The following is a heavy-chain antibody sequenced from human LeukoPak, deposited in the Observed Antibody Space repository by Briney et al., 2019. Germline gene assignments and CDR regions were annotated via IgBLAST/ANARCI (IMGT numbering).Heavy chain of an antibody. CDR2: ISGSGGST. CDR3: AKDLMVNFPSDAFDI. D-gene: IGHD5-18*01. J-gene: IGHJ3*02. Sequence: GGSLRLSCAASGFTFSSYAMSWVRQAPGKGLKWVSAISGSGGSTYYADSVKGRFTISRDNSKNTLYLQMNNLRAEDTAVYYCAKDLMVNFPSDAFDIWGQGTMVTVSS. CDR1: GFTFSSYA. V-gene: IGHV3-23*01.